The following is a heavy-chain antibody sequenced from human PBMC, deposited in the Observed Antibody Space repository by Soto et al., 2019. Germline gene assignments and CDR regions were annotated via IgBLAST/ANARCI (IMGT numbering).Heavy chain of an antibody. J-gene: IGHJ5*02. Sequence: QVQLVQSGAEVKKPGASVKVSCKASGYTFTSYDINWVRQATGQGLEWMGWMNPNSGNTGYAQKFQGRVTMTRNTSISTAYMELSSLRSEDTAVYYCARGRSMDSKRGSNWFDPWGQGTLVTVSS. CDR1: GYTFTSYD. D-gene: IGHD4-4*01. V-gene: IGHV1-8*01. CDR2: MNPNSGNT. CDR3: ARGRSMDSKRGSNWFDP.